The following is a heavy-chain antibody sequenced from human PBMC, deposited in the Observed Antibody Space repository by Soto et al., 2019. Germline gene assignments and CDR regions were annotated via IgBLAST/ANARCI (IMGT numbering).Heavy chain of an antibody. Sequence: ASVKVSCKASGYTFNSYVIHWVRQAPGQKLEWMGRINTVNGDTQYAQEFQGRVSISRDTSASTAYMELSSLRSEDTAVYYCARDLGTMVRGVIVYYYAMDVWGQGTTATVS. J-gene: IGHJ6*02. CDR3: ARDLGTMVRGVIVYYYAMDV. CDR1: GYTFNSYV. D-gene: IGHD3-10*01. CDR2: INTVNGDT. V-gene: IGHV1-3*04.